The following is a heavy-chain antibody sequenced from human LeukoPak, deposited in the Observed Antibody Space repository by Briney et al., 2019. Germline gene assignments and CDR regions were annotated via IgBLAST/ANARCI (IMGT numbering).Heavy chain of an antibody. Sequence: PSETPSLTCTVSGGSISSGSYYWSWIRQPAGKGLEWIGRIYTSGSTNYNPSLKSRVTISVDTSKNQFSLKLSSVTAADTAVYYCAKSSDYDFWSGYYPSYYMDVWGKGTTVTVSS. D-gene: IGHD3-3*01. V-gene: IGHV4-61*02. CDR3: AKSSDYDFWSGYYPSYYMDV. CDR1: GGSISSGSYY. J-gene: IGHJ6*03. CDR2: IYTSGST.